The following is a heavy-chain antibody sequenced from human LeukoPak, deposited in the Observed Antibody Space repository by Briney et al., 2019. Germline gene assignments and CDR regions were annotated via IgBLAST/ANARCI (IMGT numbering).Heavy chain of an antibody. CDR2: ISGSGGST. CDR1: GFTFSSYA. J-gene: IGHJ4*02. Sequence: GGSLRLSCAASGFTFSSYAMSWVRQAPGKGLEWVSAISGSGGSTYYADSVKGRFTISRDNSKNTLYLQMNSLRADDTAVYYCAKGLHYNILTGFRRDYYFDYWGQGTLVTVSS. D-gene: IGHD3-9*01. V-gene: IGHV3-23*01. CDR3: AKGLHYNILTGFRRDYYFDY.